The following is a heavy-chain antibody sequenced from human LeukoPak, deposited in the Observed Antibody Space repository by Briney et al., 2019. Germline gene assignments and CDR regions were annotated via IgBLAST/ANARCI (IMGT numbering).Heavy chain of an antibody. CDR3: ARDRLGMDD. J-gene: IGHJ4*02. D-gene: IGHD7-27*01. CDR1: GFTFSNYG. CDR2: IWYDGNNK. Sequence: PGGSLRLSCAASGFTFSNYGMHWVRQAPGKGLEWVAVIWYDGNNKYYADSVKGRFTISRDNAKNSLYLQMNSLRAEDTAVYYCARDRLGMDDWGQGTLVTVSS. V-gene: IGHV3-33*01.